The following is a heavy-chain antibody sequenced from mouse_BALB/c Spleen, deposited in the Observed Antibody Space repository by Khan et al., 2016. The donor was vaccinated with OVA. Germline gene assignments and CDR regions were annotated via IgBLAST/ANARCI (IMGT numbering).Heavy chain of an antibody. CDR2: IHPSDSEI. CDR3: ARWIYSGNSYVMDY. J-gene: IGHJ4*01. Sequence: QVQLKQSGAELVRPGVSVKLSCKASGYSFSSFWLNWVKQRPGQGLAWIGMIHPSDSEIRLNQRFKDKATLTVDKSSSTAYLQLSSPTSEDSAVYYGARWIYSGNSYVMDYWGQGTSVTVSS. D-gene: IGHD2-1*01. CDR1: GYSFSSFW. V-gene: IGHV1-74*01.